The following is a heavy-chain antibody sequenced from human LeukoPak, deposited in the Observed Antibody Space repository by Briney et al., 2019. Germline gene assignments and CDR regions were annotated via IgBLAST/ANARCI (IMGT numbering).Heavy chain of an antibody. CDR2: IYYSGST. Sequence: SETLSLTCTVSGGSISSSSYYWGWVRQPPGKGLEWIGSIYYSGSTYYNPSLKSRVTISVDTSKNQFSLKLSSVTAADTAVYYCARAGGIAAAEYYFDYWGQGTLVTVSS. D-gene: IGHD6-13*01. V-gene: IGHV4-39*07. J-gene: IGHJ4*02. CDR1: GGSISSSSYY. CDR3: ARAGGIAAAEYYFDY.